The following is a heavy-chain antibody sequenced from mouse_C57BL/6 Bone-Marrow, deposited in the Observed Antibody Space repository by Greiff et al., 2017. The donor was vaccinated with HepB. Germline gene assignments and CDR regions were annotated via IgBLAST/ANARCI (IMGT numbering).Heavy chain of an antibody. Sequence: LLESGPELVKPGASVKISCKASGYAFSSSWMNWVKQRPGKGLEWIGRIYPGDGDTNYNGKFKGKATLTADKSSSTAYMQLSSLTSEDSAVYFCARSSNSYYAMDYWGQGTSVTVSS. CDR3: ARSSNSYYAMDY. CDR2: IYPGDGDT. D-gene: IGHD2-5*01. J-gene: IGHJ4*01. CDR1: GYAFSSSW. V-gene: IGHV1-82*01.